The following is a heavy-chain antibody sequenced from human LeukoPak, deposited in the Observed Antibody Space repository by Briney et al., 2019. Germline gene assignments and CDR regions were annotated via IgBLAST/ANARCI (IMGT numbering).Heavy chain of an antibody. CDR2: ISGSSDTT. Sequence: GGSLRLSCTASGFTFSNYAVSWVRQAPGKGLGWVSGISGSSDTTYYADAVKGRFTISRDNSKNTLYLHMSSLRAEDTAVYYCAKSGTFFLYYFDYWGQGTLVTVSS. V-gene: IGHV3-23*01. CDR3: AKSGTFFLYYFDY. CDR1: GFTFSNYA. J-gene: IGHJ4*02. D-gene: IGHD1-26*01.